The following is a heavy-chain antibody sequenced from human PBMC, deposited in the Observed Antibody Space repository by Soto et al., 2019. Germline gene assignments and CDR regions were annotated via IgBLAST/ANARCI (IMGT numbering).Heavy chain of an antibody. CDR1: GFSFSSYG. CDR3: AGALENPYFCYGLNG. V-gene: IGHV3-30*03. D-gene: IGHD1-1*01. Sequence: QGQLVESGGGVVQPGRSLRLSCAASGFSFSSYGMEWVRLAPGKVLEWVAATTYDGGIKHYVDSVKGRFTISRDNYKNTLYLRMNSQRVEDTATYYCAGALENPYFCYGLNGWGQGTTVTVSS. J-gene: IGHJ6*02. CDR2: TTYDGGIK.